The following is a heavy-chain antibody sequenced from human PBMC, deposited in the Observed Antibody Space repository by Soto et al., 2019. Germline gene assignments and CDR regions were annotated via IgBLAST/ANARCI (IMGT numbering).Heavy chain of an antibody. D-gene: IGHD2-15*01. J-gene: IGHJ6*03. CDR3: ARNLRRYCSGGSCYSTYYYYYMDV. Sequence: EVQLVESGGGLVQPGGSLRLSCAASGFTFSSYWMSWVRQAPGKGLEWVANIKQDGSEKYYVDSVKGRFTISRDNAKNSLYLQMNSPRAEDTAVYYCARNLRRYCSGGSCYSTYYYYYMDVWGKGTTVTVSS. CDR2: IKQDGSEK. V-gene: IGHV3-7*01. CDR1: GFTFSSYW.